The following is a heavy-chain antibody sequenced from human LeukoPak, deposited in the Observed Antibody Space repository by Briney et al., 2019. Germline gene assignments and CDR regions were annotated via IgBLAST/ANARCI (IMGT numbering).Heavy chain of an antibody. Sequence: GGSLRLSCAASGFTFSSYWMSWVRQAPGKGLEWVANIKQDGSEKYYVDSVKGRFTISRDNAKNSLYLQMNSLRAEDTAVYYCARDRGDTAMVIYYYYMDVWGKGTTVTVSS. J-gene: IGHJ6*03. CDR1: GFTFSSYW. CDR2: IKQDGSEK. CDR3: ARDRGDTAMVIYYYYMDV. D-gene: IGHD5-18*01. V-gene: IGHV3-7*01.